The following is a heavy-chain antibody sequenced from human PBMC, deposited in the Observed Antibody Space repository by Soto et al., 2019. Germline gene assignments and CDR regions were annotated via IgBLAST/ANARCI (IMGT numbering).Heavy chain of an antibody. Sequence: QVQLVQSGAEVKKPGSSVKVSCKASGGTFSRYTINWVRQAPGQGLEWMGRIIPIAAIANYTQKFQGRVTITLDKPPTTAYMALSSLRSDATAVYYCARGSTIVRGAPSWFDPWGQGTLVTVSS. CDR2: IIPIAAIA. V-gene: IGHV1-69*02. CDR3: ARGSTIVRGAPSWFDP. D-gene: IGHD3-10*01. CDR1: GGTFSRYT. J-gene: IGHJ5*02.